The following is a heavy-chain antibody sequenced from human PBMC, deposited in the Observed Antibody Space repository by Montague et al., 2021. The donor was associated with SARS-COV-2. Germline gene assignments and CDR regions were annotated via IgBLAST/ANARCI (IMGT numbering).Heavy chain of an antibody. J-gene: IGHJ3*02. D-gene: IGHD3-10*01. Sequence: SETLSLTCTVSGGSISRNYYWGWIRQPPGKGVEWVSNIYYSGTTFINPSLESRVTISVDASKNQFSLNLTSVTAADTAVYYCARPLVRGVPKAFDIWGQGALVIVSS. CDR1: GGSISRNYY. V-gene: IGHV4-39*01. CDR2: IYYSGTT. CDR3: ARPLVRGVPKAFDI.